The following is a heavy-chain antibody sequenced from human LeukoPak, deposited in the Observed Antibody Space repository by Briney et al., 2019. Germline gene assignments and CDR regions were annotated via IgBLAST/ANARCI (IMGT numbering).Heavy chain of an antibody. CDR1: GFTFDDYG. J-gene: IGHJ6*03. Sequence: GGSLRLSCAASGFTFDDYGMSWVRQAPGKGLEWVSGINWNGGSTGYVDSVKGRFTISRDNAKNSLYLQMNSLRAEDTALYYCARNKYYDFWSGYYMSGDYYYYYYMDVWGKGTTVTVS. CDR3: ARNKYYDFWSGYYMSGDYYYYYYMDV. D-gene: IGHD3-3*01. V-gene: IGHV3-20*04. CDR2: INWNGGST.